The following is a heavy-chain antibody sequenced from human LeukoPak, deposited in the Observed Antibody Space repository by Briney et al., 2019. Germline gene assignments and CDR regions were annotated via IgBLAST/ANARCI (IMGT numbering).Heavy chain of an antibody. D-gene: IGHD2-21*02. CDR2: ISSDGNNK. CDR1: GFTFSTSS. V-gene: IGHV3-30-3*01. Sequence: GGPLRLSCAASGFTFSTSSMHWVRQTPGKGLDWVALISSDGNNKYYANSVKGRFTISRDNSKNTLSLQMNSLRDDDTAVYYCTRDPRLREFESWGQGTLVTVSS. J-gene: IGHJ1*01. CDR3: TRDPRLREFES.